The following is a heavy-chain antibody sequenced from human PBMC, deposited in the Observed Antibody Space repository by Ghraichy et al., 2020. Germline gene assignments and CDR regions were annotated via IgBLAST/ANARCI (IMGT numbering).Heavy chain of an antibody. CDR2: IFYSGST. J-gene: IGHJ6*03. D-gene: IGHD6-13*01. Sequence: SETLSLTCTVSGGSISSYYWSWIRQPPGKGLEWIGYIFYSGSTNYNPSLKSRVTISVDTSKDQFSLRLSSVTAADTAVYYCARAVANIAAPGMNYYYYHMDGWGQGRTVTVSS. CDR3: ARAVANIAAPGMNYYYYHMDG. V-gene: IGHV4-59*01. CDR1: GGSISSYY.